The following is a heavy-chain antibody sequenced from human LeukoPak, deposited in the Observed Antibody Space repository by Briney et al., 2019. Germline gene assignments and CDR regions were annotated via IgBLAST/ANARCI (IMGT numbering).Heavy chain of an antibody. CDR1: GFTFNKYN. D-gene: IGHD2-2*01. CDR3: ATMPPSGAHNSPDH. J-gene: IGHJ4*02. CDR2: ISSSSSYI. Sequence: PGGSLRLSHAASGFTFNKYNMNWVRQAPGKGLEWVSSISSSSSYIYYADSVKGRFTISRDNAKNSLYLQMNSLGAEDTAVYYCATMPPSGAHNSPDHWGQGTLVTVSS. V-gene: IGHV3-21*01.